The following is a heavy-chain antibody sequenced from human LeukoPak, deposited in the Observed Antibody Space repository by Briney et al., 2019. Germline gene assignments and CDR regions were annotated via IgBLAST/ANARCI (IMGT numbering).Heavy chain of an antibody. Sequence: SETLSLTCTVSGGSISSYYWSWIRQPPGKGLEWIGYIYYSGSTNYNPFLKSRVTISVDTSKNQFPLKLSSVTAADTAVYYCASTRTGMVRGVMGWYFDLWGRGTLVTVSS. J-gene: IGHJ2*01. CDR3: ASTRTGMVRGVMGWYFDL. V-gene: IGHV4-59*08. D-gene: IGHD3-10*01. CDR1: GGSISSYY. CDR2: IYYSGST.